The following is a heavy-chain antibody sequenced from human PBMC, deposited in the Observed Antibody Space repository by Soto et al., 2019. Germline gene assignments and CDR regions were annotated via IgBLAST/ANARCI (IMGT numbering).Heavy chain of an antibody. CDR1: GGSFSGYY. J-gene: IGHJ4*02. CDR3: ARSYGGNSGTFDF. D-gene: IGHD4-17*01. Sequence: QVQLQQWGAGLLKPSETLSLTCAVYGGSFSGYYWSWIRQPPGKGLEYIGEINHSGSTNYNPSLKRRVTISVDTSKNQFSLTLSSVTAADTAVYYCARSYGGNSGTFDFWGQGTLVTVSS. CDR2: INHSGST. V-gene: IGHV4-34*01.